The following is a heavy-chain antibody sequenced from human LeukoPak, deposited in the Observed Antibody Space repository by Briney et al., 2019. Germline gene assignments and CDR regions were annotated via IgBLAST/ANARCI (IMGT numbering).Heavy chain of an antibody. CDR1: GGSISSYY. Sequence: SEALSLTCTVSGGSISSYYWSWIRQPPGKGLEWIGYIYYSGSTNYNPSLKSRVTISVDTSKNQFSLKLSSVTAADTAVYYCARGWSSSWYYFDYWGQGTLVTVSS. D-gene: IGHD6-13*01. CDR3: ARGWSSSWYYFDY. J-gene: IGHJ4*02. CDR2: IYYSGST. V-gene: IGHV4-59*01.